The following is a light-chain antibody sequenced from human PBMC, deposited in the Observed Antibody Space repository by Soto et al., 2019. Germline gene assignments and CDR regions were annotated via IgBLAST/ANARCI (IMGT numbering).Light chain of an antibody. CDR2: KIS. CDR3: MQATQFPLT. V-gene: IGKV2-24*01. Sequence: VVNHSPDSLSVSLGERATINCKSSQSVLNSSNNKIYLAWYQQRPGQPPRLLIYKISNRFSGVPDRFSGSGAGTDFTLKISRVEAEDVGVYYCMQATQFPLTFGQGTRLEIK. J-gene: IGKJ5*01. CDR1: QSVLNSSNNKIY.